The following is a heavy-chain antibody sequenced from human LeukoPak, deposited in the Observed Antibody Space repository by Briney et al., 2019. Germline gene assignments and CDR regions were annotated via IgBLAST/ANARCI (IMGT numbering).Heavy chain of an antibody. CDR2: IKQDGSEK. CDR1: GFTFTGYW. CDR3: ARGRRYCSGGSCYPGYFDC. V-gene: IGHV3-7*05. J-gene: IGHJ4*02. D-gene: IGHD2-15*01. Sequence: GGSLRLSCAASGFTFTGYWMSWVRQAPGKGLEWVANIKQDGSEKYYVDSVKGRFTISRDNAKNSLYLQMNSLRAEDTAVYYCARGRRYCSGGSCYPGYFDCWGQGTLVTVSS.